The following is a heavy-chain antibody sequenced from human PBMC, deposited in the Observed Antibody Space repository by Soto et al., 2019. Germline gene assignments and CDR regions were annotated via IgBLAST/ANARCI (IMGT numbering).Heavy chain of an antibody. J-gene: IGHJ3*02. D-gene: IGHD1-20*01. CDR1: GGSISSGGYY. Sequence: SETLSLTCTVSGGSISSGGYYWSWIRQHPGKGLEWIGYIYYSGSTYYNPSLKSRVTISVDTSKNQFSLKLSSVTAADTAVYYCARDGGITGTTDAFDIWGQGTMVTVSS. CDR2: IYYSGST. CDR3: ARDGGITGTTDAFDI. V-gene: IGHV4-31*03.